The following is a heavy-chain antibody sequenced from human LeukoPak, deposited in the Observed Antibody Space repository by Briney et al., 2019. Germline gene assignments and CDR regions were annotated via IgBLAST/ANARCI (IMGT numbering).Heavy chain of an antibody. D-gene: IGHD6-13*01. CDR3: ARRTSYSSSSPYVDY. Sequence: ASVKVSCKASGYTFTSYGISWVRQAPGQGLEWMGWISAYNGNTNYAQKLQGRVTMTTDTSTSTAYMELRSLRSDDTAVYYCARRTSYSSSSPYVDYWGQGTLVTVSS. CDR1: GYTFTSYG. J-gene: IGHJ4*02. V-gene: IGHV1-18*01. CDR2: ISAYNGNT.